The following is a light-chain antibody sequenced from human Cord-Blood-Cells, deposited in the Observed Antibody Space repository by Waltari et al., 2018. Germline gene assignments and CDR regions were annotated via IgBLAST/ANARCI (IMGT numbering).Light chain of an antibody. V-gene: IGKV1-5*03. Sequence: DIQMSQSPSTLSASVRDRVTITCRASQSISSWLAWYQQTPGKAPKLLLYKASSLESGVPSRFSGSGSVTEFTLTISSLQPDDFATYYCQQYNRYWTFGQGTKVEIK. CDR3: QQYNRYWT. J-gene: IGKJ1*01. CDR2: KAS. CDR1: QSISSW.